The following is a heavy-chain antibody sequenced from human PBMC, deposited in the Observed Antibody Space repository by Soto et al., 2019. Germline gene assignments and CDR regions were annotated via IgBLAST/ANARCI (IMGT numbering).Heavy chain of an antibody. J-gene: IGHJ4*02. CDR2: ISGSGGST. D-gene: IGHD3-22*01. CDR3: ARSPMIVVVTYYFDY. Sequence: PGGSLRLSCAASGFTFSSYAMSWVRQAPGKGLEWVSAISGSGGSTYYADSVKGRFTISRDNSKNTLYLQMNSLRAEDTAVYYCARSPMIVVVTYYFDYWGQGTLVTVSS. V-gene: IGHV3-23*01. CDR1: GFTFSSYA.